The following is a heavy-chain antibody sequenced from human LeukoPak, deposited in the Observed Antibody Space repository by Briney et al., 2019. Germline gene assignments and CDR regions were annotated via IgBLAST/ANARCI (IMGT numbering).Heavy chain of an antibody. CDR3: ARDLDGSGSYHWFDP. CDR1: GFTFSSYW. J-gene: IGHJ5*02. CDR2: INGDGSIT. D-gene: IGHD3-10*01. Sequence: GGSLRLSCAAYGFTFSSYWMHWVRQAPGKGLVWVSRINGDGSITTYADSVKGRFTNSRDNAKNTLYLQMNSLRAEDTAVYYCARDLDGSGSYHWFDPWGQGTLVTVSS. V-gene: IGHV3-74*01.